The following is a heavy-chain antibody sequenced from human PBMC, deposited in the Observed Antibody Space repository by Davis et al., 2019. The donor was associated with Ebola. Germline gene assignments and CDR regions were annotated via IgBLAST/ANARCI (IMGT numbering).Heavy chain of an antibody. CDR1: GFTFSHHG. CDR3: AKDIWFEDDFDY. V-gene: IGHV3-30*18. D-gene: IGHD3-10*01. J-gene: IGHJ4*02. CDR2: LSYDGSKI. Sequence: GESLKISCAAPGFTFSHHGMHSARQAPGTGLEWVTVLSYDGSKIYYGDSVKGRFTISRDNSNNTLYMKMNSLRAEETAVYYCAKDIWFEDDFDYWGQGTLVNVSS.